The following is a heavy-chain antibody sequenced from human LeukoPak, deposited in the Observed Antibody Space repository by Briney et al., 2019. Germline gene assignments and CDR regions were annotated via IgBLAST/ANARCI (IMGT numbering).Heavy chain of an antibody. D-gene: IGHD4-17*01. CDR3: ARTADGEFDV. CDR2: INNPGTTI. CDR1: GFSFGDFY. Sequence: GGSLRLSCVASGFSFGDFYMNWIRQAPGKALEWVAYINNPGTTIHYADSVRGRFTISRDNAKSSLSLQINSLRVEDTAVYYCARTADGEFDVWGQGTLVTVSS. J-gene: IGHJ4*02. V-gene: IGHV3-11*01.